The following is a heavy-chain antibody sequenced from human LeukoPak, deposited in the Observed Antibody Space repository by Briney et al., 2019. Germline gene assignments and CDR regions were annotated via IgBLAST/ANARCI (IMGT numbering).Heavy chain of an antibody. CDR3: VRDNLPVGSPENYFDS. CDR2: ISPYNGET. Sequence: ASVKVSCKGSGYIFPSYDLAWVRQAPGQGLEWMGWISPYNGETKYAQNFQDRLTLTTDTSTSTAYMELRSLRSDDTAVYYCVRDNLPVGSPENYFDSWGQGTLVTVSS. D-gene: IGHD1-26*01. J-gene: IGHJ4*02. CDR1: GYIFPSYD. V-gene: IGHV1-18*01.